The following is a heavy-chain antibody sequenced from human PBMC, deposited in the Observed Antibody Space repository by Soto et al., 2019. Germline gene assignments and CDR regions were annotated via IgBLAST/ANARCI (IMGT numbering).Heavy chain of an antibody. V-gene: IGHV1-69*02. CDR2: IIPILGIA. CDR3: AMEYCSSTGCFRDY. Sequence: QVQLVQSGAEVKKPGSSVKVSCKASGGTFSSYTISWVRQAPGQGLEWMGRIIPILGIANYAQKFQGRVTITADKSTSTANMELSSLRSGDTAVYYCAMEYCSSTGCFRDYWGQGTLVTVSS. J-gene: IGHJ4*02. D-gene: IGHD2-2*01. CDR1: GGTFSSYT.